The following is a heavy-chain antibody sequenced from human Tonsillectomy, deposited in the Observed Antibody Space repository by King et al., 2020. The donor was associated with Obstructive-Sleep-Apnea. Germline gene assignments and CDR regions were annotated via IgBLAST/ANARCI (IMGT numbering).Heavy chain of an antibody. V-gene: IGHV3-9*01. Sequence: VQSGRSLRLSCAASGFTFDDYAMHWVRQAPGKGLEWVSGISWNSGNIGYADSVKGRFTISRDNPKNSLYLQMNSLRAEDTALYYCAKDTSIEVRGVHFWDQGTLVTVSS. D-gene: IGHD3-10*01. CDR1: GFTFDDYA. CDR3: AKDTSIEVRGVHF. CDR2: ISWNSGNI. J-gene: IGHJ4*02.